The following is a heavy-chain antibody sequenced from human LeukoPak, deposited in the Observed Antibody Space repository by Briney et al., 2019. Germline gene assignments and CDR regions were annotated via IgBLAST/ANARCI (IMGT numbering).Heavy chain of an antibody. CDR2: IKQDGSEK. J-gene: IGHJ4*02. CDR1: GFTFSSYW. Sequence: GGSLRLSCAASGFTFSSYWMSWVRQAPGKGLEWVANIKQDGSEKYYVDSVKGRFTISRDNAKNPLYLQMNSLRAEDTAVYYCARTRSSYYDSSGYGTLDYWGQGTLVTVSS. CDR3: ARTRSSYYDSSGYGTLDY. V-gene: IGHV3-7*01. D-gene: IGHD3-22*01.